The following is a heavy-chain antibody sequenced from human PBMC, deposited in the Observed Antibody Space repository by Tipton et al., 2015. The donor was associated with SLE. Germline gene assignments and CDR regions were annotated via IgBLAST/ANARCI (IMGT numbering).Heavy chain of an antibody. V-gene: IGHV3-48*03. D-gene: IGHD6-6*01. CDR1: GFRFSSYE. Sequence: SLRLSCAASGFRFSSYEMNWVRQAPGKGLEWVSYISGSGTNKYYADSVKGRFTISRDNAKNSLYLQMNSLRAEDTALYYSTIEYSSSDAFDFWGQGTLVTVSS. CDR2: ISGSGTNK. J-gene: IGHJ4*02. CDR3: TIEYSSSDAFDF.